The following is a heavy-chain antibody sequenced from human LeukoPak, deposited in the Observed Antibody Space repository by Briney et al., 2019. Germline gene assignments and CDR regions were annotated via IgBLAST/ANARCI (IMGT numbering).Heavy chain of an antibody. J-gene: IGHJ6*03. V-gene: IGHV1-18*01. D-gene: IGHD2/OR15-2a*01. CDR1: GYTFTSYG. CDR3: ALSFPYYYYYYMDV. CDR2: ISAYNGNT. Sequence: GASVKVSCKASGYTFTSYGISWVRQAPGQGLEWMGWISAYNGNTNYAQKLQGRVTMTTDTSTSTAYMELRSLRSDDTAVYYCALSFPYYYYYYMDVWGKGTTVTVSS.